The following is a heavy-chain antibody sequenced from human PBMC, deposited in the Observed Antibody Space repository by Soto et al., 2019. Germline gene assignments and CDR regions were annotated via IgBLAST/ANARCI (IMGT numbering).Heavy chain of an antibody. Sequence: QVQLVESGENLVKPGGSLRLSCAASGFTFSDYYMNWIRQAPGKGLEWLSYLSSSGTTIYYADSVKGQFTISRDNAKNSLYLQMNSLRAEDTAVYYCARSSGYDSSGFYYYYGLDVWGQGTTVTVSS. CDR1: GFTFSDYY. CDR3: ARSSGYDSSGFYYYYGLDV. V-gene: IGHV3-11*01. CDR2: LSSSGTTI. D-gene: IGHD3-22*01. J-gene: IGHJ6*02.